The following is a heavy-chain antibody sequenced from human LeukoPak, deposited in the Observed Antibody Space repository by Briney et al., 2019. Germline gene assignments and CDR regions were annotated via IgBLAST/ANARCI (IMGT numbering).Heavy chain of an antibody. D-gene: IGHD3-10*01. J-gene: IGHJ4*02. V-gene: IGHV4-59*12. CDR3: ARWFGESGLDY. CDR2: IYYSGST. Sequence: PSETLSLTCTVSGGSISSYYWSWIRQPPGKGLEWIGYIYYSGSTYYNPSLRSRLTISVDTSQNQFSLKLSSVTAADTAVYYCARWFGESGLDYWGQGTLVTVSS. CDR1: GGSISSYY.